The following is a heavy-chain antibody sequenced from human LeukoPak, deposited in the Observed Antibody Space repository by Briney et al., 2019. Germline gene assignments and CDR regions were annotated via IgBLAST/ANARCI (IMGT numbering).Heavy chain of an antibody. CDR3: ARSEYLLDWFDP. V-gene: IGHV1-2*02. CDR1: GYTFTGYY. J-gene: IGHJ5*02. Sequence: ASVKVSCKASGYTFTGYYMHWVRQAPRQGLGWMGWINPNSGGTNYAQKFQGRVTMTRDTSISTAYMELSRLRSDDTAVYYCARSEYLLDWFDPWGQGTLVTVSS. D-gene: IGHD2/OR15-2a*01. CDR2: INPNSGGT.